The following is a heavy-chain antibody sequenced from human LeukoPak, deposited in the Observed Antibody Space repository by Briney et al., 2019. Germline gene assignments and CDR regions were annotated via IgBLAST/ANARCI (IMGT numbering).Heavy chain of an antibody. CDR3: ARRVISEISIDKGNWLDP. D-gene: IGHD3-3*01. CDR2: IYHSGST. Sequence: SETLSLTCTVSGGSISSGGYYWTWIRQPPGKGLEWIGYIYHSGSTNYNPSLKSRVTISADRSKNQFSLKLSSVTAADTAVYYCARRVISEISIDKGNWLDPWGQGTLVTVSS. CDR1: GGSISSGGYY. J-gene: IGHJ5*02. V-gene: IGHV4-30-2*01.